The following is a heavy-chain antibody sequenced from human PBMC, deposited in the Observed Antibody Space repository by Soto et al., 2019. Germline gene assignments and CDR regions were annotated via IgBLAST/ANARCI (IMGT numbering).Heavy chain of an antibody. J-gene: IGHJ4*02. V-gene: IGHV3-30*18. CDR1: GFTFSSYG. D-gene: IGHD4-17*01. CDR3: AKDYSYGDYGDY. CDR2: ISYDGSNK. Sequence: GGSXRLSCAASGFTFSSYGMHWVRQAPGKGLEWVAVISYDGSNKYYADSVKGRFTISRDNSKNTLYLQMNSLRAEDTAVYYCAKDYSYGDYGDYWGQGTLVTVSS.